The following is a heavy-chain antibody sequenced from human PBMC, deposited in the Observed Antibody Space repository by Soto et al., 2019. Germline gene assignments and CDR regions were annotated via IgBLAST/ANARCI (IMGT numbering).Heavy chain of an antibody. V-gene: IGHV1-69*13. D-gene: IGHD4-17*01. J-gene: IGHJ4*02. CDR2: IIPIFGTA. CDR3: ARAPSPDYGDYGSAGSNSLVFDY. Sequence: SVKVSCKASGGTFSSYAISWVRQAPGQGLEWMGGIIPIFGTANYAQKFQGRVTITADESTSTAYMELSSLRSEDTAVYYCARAPSPDYGDYGSAGSNSLVFDYWGQGTLVTVSS. CDR1: GGTFSSYA.